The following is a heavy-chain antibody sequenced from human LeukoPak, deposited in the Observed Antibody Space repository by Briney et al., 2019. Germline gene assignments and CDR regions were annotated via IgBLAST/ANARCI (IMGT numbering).Heavy chain of an antibody. CDR2: INHSGNT. CDR3: ALGFHDVWEL. D-gene: IGHD1-26*01. Sequence: SGTLSLTCAVSSGSIASTTWWSWDRQPPGKGLEWIGEINHSGNTYYSPSLKSRVTISVDTSDNQFSLTLTSVTAADTAVYYCALGFHDVWELWGQGTLVTVSS. J-gene: IGHJ1*01. CDR1: SGSIASTTW. V-gene: IGHV4-4*02.